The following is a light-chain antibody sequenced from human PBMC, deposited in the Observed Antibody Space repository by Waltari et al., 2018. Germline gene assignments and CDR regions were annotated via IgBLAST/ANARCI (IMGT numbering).Light chain of an antibody. J-gene: IGLJ2*01. V-gene: IGLV3-21*04. Sequence: SYVVTQSPSVSVAPGETARITCGGDHIGSKSAHCYQQRPGQAPVLVISYDSDRPSGIPERFSGSNSGNTATLTISWVEAEDEADYYCLVWHSTTDHHGVFGGGTKLTVL. CDR1: HIGSKS. CDR3: LVWHSTTDHHGV. CDR2: YDS.